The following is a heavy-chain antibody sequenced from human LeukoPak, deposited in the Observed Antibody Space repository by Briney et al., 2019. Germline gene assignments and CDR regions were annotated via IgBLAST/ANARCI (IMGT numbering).Heavy chain of an antibody. V-gene: IGHV3-7*01. CDR2: IKQDGSVK. Sequence: GGSLRLSCAASGFTFSSYSMSWVRQAPGKGLEWVANIKQDGSVKYYVDSVKGRFTISRDNAKYSLYLQMNSLRAEDTAVYFCARDDAFDIWGQGTMVTVSS. J-gene: IGHJ3*02. CDR1: GFTFSSYS. CDR3: ARDDAFDI.